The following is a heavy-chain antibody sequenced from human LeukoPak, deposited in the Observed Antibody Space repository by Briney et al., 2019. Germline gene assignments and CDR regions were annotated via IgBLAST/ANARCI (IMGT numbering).Heavy chain of an antibody. Sequence: PGGSLRLSRAASGFTFSSYAMSWVRQAPGKGLEWVAVISYDGSNKYYADSVKGRFTISRDNSKNTLYLQMNSLRAEDTAVYYCARGRSNYYGMDVWGQGTTVTVSS. D-gene: IGHD1-26*01. CDR3: ARGRSNYYGMDV. V-gene: IGHV3-30-3*01. CDR2: ISYDGSNK. CDR1: GFTFSSYA. J-gene: IGHJ6*02.